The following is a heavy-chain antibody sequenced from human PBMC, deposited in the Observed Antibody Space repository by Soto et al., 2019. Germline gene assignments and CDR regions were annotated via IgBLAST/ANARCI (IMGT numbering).Heavy chain of an antibody. D-gene: IGHD2-2*01. CDR2: ISYDGSKK. CDR1: GFTFSSYA. Sequence: GGSLRLSCAASGFTFSSYAMHWVRQAPGKGLEWVTVISYDGSKKYYADYVKGRFNISRDNSKNTLYLQMNSLRDEDTAVYYCARMGSTRTLCSSTSCYSGGSSYYFDYWGQGTLVTVSS. J-gene: IGHJ4*02. CDR3: ARMGSTRTLCSSTSCYSGGSSYYFDY. V-gene: IGHV3-30-3*01.